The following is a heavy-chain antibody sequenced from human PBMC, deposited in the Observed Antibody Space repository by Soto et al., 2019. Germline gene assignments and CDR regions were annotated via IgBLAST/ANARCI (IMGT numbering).Heavy chain of an antibody. D-gene: IGHD3-16*02. CDR1: GGSFSGNY. Sequence: QVQLQQWGAGLLKPSETLSLTCAVYGGSFSGNYWSWIRQPPGKGLEWMGEINHSGNTNYNPSLKSRVSLSVDSSNNQFSLKLTSVTAADTAVYYCARTPYDYVWGSDRDVYYDAMDVWGQGTTVTVSS. J-gene: IGHJ6*02. CDR2: INHSGNT. CDR3: ARTPYDYVWGSDRDVYYDAMDV. V-gene: IGHV4-34*01.